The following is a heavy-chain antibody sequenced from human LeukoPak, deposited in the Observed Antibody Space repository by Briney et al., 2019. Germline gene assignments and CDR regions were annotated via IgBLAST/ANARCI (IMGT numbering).Heavy chain of an antibody. CDR1: GGSISSSNW. J-gene: IGHJ3*02. D-gene: IGHD5-12*01. CDR2: IYYSGST. Sequence: SETLSLTCAVSGGSISSSNWWSWVRQHPGKGLEWIGYIYYSGSTFYNPSLKCRVTISVDTSKNQFSLRLSSVTAADTAVYYCARSLVAKGAFDIWGQGTMVTVSS. V-gene: IGHV4-31*11. CDR3: ARSLVAKGAFDI.